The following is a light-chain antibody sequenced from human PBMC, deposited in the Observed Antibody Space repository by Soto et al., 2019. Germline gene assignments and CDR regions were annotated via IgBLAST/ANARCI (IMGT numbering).Light chain of an antibody. Sequence: QSALTQPPSASGSPGQSVTISCSETSSDVGGYNYVSWYQQHPGKAPKLMIYEVSKRPSGVPDRFSGSKSGNTASLNVSGLQAEDEADYYCSSYGGSNNLIFGGGTKLTVL. CDR3: SSYGGSNNLI. V-gene: IGLV2-8*01. CDR1: SSDVGGYNY. CDR2: EVS. J-gene: IGLJ2*01.